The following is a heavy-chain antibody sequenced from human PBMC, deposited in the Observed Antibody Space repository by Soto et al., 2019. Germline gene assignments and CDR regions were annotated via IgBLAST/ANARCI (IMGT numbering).Heavy chain of an antibody. CDR1: GFTFSSYA. CDR3: TTDCLDYGDPSYGLDV. Sequence: GGSLRLSCAASGFTFSSYAMSWVRQAPGKGLEWVSAASGSGGTTYYADPVKGRFTISRDNSKNTLYLQMNSLKTEDTAVYYCTTDCLDYGDPSYGLDVWGQGTTVTVSS. CDR2: ASGSGGTT. J-gene: IGHJ6*02. D-gene: IGHD4-17*01. V-gene: IGHV3-23*01.